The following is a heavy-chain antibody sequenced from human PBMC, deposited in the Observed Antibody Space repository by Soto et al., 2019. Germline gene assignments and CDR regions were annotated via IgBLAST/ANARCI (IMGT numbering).Heavy chain of an antibody. J-gene: IGHJ4*02. V-gene: IGHV3-73*01. CDR3: TRHEGMATTHGY. D-gene: IGHD5-12*01. CDR1: GFTFSGSA. CDR2: IRSKANSYAT. Sequence: PGGSLRLSCAASGFTFSGSAMHWVRQASGKGLEWVGRIRSKANSYATAYAASVKGRFTISRDDSKNTAYPQMNSLKTEDTAVYYCTRHEGMATTHGYWGQGTLVTVSS.